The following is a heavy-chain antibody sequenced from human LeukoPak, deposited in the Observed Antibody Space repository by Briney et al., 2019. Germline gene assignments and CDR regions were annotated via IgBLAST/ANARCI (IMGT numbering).Heavy chain of an antibody. CDR2: ISSSSSYI. CDR3: ARDWTFKWPLRGAFDI. V-gene: IGHV3-21*01. Sequence: PGGSLRLSCAASGFTFSSYSMNWVRQAPGKGLEWVSSISSSSSYIYYADSVKGRFTISRDNAKNSLYLQMNSLRAEDTAVYYCARDWTFKWPLRGAFDIWGQGTMVTFSS. D-gene: IGHD3/OR15-3a*01. CDR1: GFTFSSYS. J-gene: IGHJ3*02.